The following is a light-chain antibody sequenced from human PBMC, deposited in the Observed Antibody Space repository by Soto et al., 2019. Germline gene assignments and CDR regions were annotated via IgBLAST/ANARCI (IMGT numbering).Light chain of an antibody. Sequence: EIVMTQSPATLSVSPGERATLSCRASQSVSILLAWYQQKPGQAPRLLIHGATTRATGIPARFSGSGSRTDFTLTISSLEPEDSAIYYCQQRANWPGTFGQGTKVDIK. V-gene: IGKV3-15*01. CDR3: QQRANWPGT. J-gene: IGKJ1*01. CDR1: QSVSIL. CDR2: GAT.